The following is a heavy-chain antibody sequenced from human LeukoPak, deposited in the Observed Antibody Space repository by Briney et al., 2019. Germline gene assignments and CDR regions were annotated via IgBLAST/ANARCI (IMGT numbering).Heavy chain of an antibody. CDR2: IIPILGIA. J-gene: IGHJ4*02. D-gene: IGHD6-19*01. CDR1: GGTFISYA. V-gene: IGHV1-69*04. Sequence: SVKVSCKASGGTFISYAISWVRQAPGQGLEWMGRIIPILGIANYAQKFQGRVTITADKSTSTAYMELSSLRSEDTAVYYCARSPVAGLYFDYWGQGTLVTVSS. CDR3: ARSPVAGLYFDY.